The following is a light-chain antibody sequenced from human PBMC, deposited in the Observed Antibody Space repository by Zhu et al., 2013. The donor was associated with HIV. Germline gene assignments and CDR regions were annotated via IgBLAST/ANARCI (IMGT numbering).Light chain of an antibody. V-gene: IGKV3-15*01. CDR3: QQYDKWPPYT. Sequence: EIVMTQSPATLSVSPGERATLSCRASQSVSSNYLAWYQQKPGQAPRLLIYGASTRATDIPARFSGSGSGTEFTLTISGLRSEDSAIYYCQQYDKWPPYTFGQGTKLHFK. J-gene: IGKJ2*01. CDR2: GAS. CDR1: QSVSSN.